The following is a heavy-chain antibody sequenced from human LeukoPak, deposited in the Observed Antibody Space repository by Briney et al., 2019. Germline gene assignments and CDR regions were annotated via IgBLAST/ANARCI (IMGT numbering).Heavy chain of an antibody. CDR3: STGSGHAFDI. V-gene: IGHV3-74*01. Sequence: GGSLRLSCAASGFTFSSYWMHWVLQVPGKGLLWVSRIDSDGSSTSYADSVKGRFTISRDNAKNTLYVQMNSLRAEDTAVYYCSTGSGHAFDIWGRGTMVTVSS. CDR2: IDSDGSST. D-gene: IGHD3-10*01. J-gene: IGHJ3*02. CDR1: GFTFSSYW.